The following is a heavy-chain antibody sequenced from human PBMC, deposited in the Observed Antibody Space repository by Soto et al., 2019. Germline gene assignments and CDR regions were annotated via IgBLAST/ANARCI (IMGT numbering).Heavy chain of an antibody. CDR1: GGTFRSNG. Sequence: QVQLVQSGAEVKKPGSSVKVSCKASGGTFRSNGISWVRQAPGQGLEWLGGILPIVHTASSAQTFRGRVTITADESTTTAYMELSSLRSEDTAVYYCAMITMIHSFDTWGQGTLVTVSS. V-gene: IGHV1-69*01. D-gene: IGHD3-22*01. CDR2: ILPIVHTA. J-gene: IGHJ5*02. CDR3: AMITMIHSFDT.